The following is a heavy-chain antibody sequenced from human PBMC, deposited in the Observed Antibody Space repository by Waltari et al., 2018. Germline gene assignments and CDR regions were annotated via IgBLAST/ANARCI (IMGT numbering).Heavy chain of an antibody. Sequence: QVQLVKSGAEVKKPGASVKVSCKVSGYTLTELSMHWVRQAPGKGLEWMGGFDPEDGETIYAQKFQGRVTMTEDTSTDTAYMELSSLRSEDTAVYYCATDSAYCTNGVCSYYFDYWGQGTLVTVSS. J-gene: IGHJ4*02. CDR3: ATDSAYCTNGVCSYYFDY. CDR2: FDPEDGET. V-gene: IGHV1-24*01. CDR1: GYTLTELS. D-gene: IGHD2-8*01.